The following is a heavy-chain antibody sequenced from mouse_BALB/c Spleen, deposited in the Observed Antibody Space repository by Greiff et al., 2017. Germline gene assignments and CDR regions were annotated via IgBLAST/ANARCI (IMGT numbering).Heavy chain of an antibody. Sequence: DVKLVESGGGLVQPGGSRKLSCAASGFTFSSFGMHWVRQAPEKGLEWVAYISSGSSTIYYADTVKGRFTISRDNPKNTLFLQMTSLRSEDTAMYYCARGYRYDGYAMDYWGQGTSVTVSS. CDR2: ISSGSSTI. CDR1: GFTFSSFG. D-gene: IGHD2-14*01. CDR3: ARGYRYDGYAMDY. V-gene: IGHV5-17*02. J-gene: IGHJ4*01.